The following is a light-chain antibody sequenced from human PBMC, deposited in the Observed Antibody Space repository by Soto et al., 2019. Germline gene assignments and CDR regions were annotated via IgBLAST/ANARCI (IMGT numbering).Light chain of an antibody. CDR1: HSFNSH. CDR2: GAS. Sequence: MMMTQSPATLSVSPGERITLSCRTSHSFNSHVAWYQQKPGQAPRLLIYGASTRATGIPARFSGRGSGTEFSLTITSLQSEDFAVYYCQQYNDWLWTFGQGTKV. J-gene: IGKJ1*01. V-gene: IGKV3-15*01. CDR3: QQYNDWLWT.